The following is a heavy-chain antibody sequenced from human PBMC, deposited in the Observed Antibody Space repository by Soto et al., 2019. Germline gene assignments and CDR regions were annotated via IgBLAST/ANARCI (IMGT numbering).Heavy chain of an antibody. J-gene: IGHJ5*02. CDR1: GYTFTSYA. D-gene: IGHD6-13*01. Sequence: GASVKVSCKASGYTFTSYAMHWVRQAPGQRLEWMGWINAGNGNTKYSQKFQGRVTITRDTSASTAYMELSSLRSEDTAVYYCARENHPIPRIAAAGTIDPWGQGTLVTVSS. V-gene: IGHV1-3*01. CDR3: ARENHPIPRIAAAGTIDP. CDR2: INAGNGNT.